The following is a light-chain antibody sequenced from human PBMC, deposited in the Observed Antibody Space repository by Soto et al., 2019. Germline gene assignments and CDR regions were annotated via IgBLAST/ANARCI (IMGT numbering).Light chain of an antibody. J-gene: IGLJ3*02. Sequence: QSVLTQPASVSGSPGQSITISCTGTSSDVGAYKNVSWYQQHPGKAPKLMIFEVSSRPSGVSSRFSGSKSGNAASLTISGLQAEDEADYYCSSYTGSSSSRVFGGGTKVTVL. V-gene: IGLV2-14*01. CDR1: SSDVGAYKN. CDR2: EVS. CDR3: SSYTGSSSSRV.